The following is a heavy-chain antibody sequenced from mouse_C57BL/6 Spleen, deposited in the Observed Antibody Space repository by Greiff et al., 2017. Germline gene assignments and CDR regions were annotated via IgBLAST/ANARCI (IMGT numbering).Heavy chain of an antibody. CDR3: ARRGGIYDYDGYYAMDY. Sequence: QVQLQQSGAELVRPGSSVKLSCKASGYTFTSYWMDWVKQRPGQGLEWIGNIYPSASETHYNQKFKDKATLTVDKSSSTDYMQLSSLISEDSAVYYCARRGGIYDYDGYYAMDYWGQGTSVTVSS. V-gene: IGHV1-61*01. CDR1: GYTFTSYW. CDR2: IYPSASET. D-gene: IGHD2-4*01. J-gene: IGHJ4*01.